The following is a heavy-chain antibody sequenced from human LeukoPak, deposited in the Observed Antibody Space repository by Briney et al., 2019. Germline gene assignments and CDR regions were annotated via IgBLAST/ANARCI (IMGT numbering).Heavy chain of an antibody. CDR3: ARGGEFVGSYRAFDI. CDR1: GGSISSYY. CDR2: ISSSSTI. V-gene: IGHV3-69-1*01. J-gene: IGHJ3*02. D-gene: IGHD3-16*02. Sequence: ETLSLTCTVSGGSISSYYWSWIRQPPGKGLEWVSYISSSSTIYYADSVKGRFTISRDNAKNSLYLQMNSLRAEDTAVYYCARGGEFVGSYRAFDIWGQGTMVTVSS.